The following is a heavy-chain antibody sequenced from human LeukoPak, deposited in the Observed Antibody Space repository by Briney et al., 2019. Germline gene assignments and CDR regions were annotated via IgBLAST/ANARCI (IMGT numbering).Heavy chain of an antibody. Sequence: SVKVSCKASGGTFISYAISWVRQAPGQGLEWMGGIIPIFGTANYAQKFQGRVTITADKSTSTAYMELSSLRSEDTAVYYCASTPQWLVPQSFDYWGQGTLVTVSS. D-gene: IGHD6-19*01. V-gene: IGHV1-69*06. CDR3: ASTPQWLVPQSFDY. J-gene: IGHJ4*02. CDR2: IIPIFGTA. CDR1: GGTFISYA.